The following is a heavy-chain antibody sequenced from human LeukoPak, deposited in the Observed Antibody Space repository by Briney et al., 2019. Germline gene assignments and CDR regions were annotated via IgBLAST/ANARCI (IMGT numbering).Heavy chain of an antibody. Sequence: GGSLRLSCAASGFTVSSNYMSWVRQAPGKGLEWVSVIYSGGSTYYADSVKGRFTISRDNSKNTLYLQMNSLRAEDTAVYYCARDTTTVVPPRDCWGRGTLVTVSS. CDR2: IYSGGST. CDR1: GFTVSSNY. J-gene: IGHJ4*02. CDR3: ARDTTTVVPPRDC. D-gene: IGHD4-23*01. V-gene: IGHV3-66*01.